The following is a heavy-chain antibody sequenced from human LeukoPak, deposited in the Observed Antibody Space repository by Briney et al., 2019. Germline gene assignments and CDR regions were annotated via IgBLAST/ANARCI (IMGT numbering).Heavy chain of an antibody. CDR2: IIPIFGTA. J-gene: IGHJ4*02. Sequence: EASVKVSCKASGGTFSSYAISWARQAPGQGLEWMGGIIPIFGTANYAQKFQGRVTITADESTSTAYMELSSLRSEDTAVYYCASPVAGTLFSLKYYFDYWGQGTLVTVSS. CDR3: ASPVAGTLFSLKYYFDY. CDR1: GGTFSSYA. D-gene: IGHD6-19*01. V-gene: IGHV1-69*13.